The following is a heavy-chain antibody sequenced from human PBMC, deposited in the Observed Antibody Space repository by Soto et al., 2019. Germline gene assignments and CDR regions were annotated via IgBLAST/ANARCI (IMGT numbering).Heavy chain of an antibody. V-gene: IGHV3-23*01. J-gene: IGHJ4*02. Sequence: GGSLRLSCAASGFAFSNYAMNWVRQAPGKGLEWVSVISNSRGRTYYADSVKGRFTISRGNDKDTVNLQMNSLRAEDTAIYYCAKDSCSGGNCYSIHFDYWGQGALVTVSS. CDR1: GFAFSNYA. CDR3: AKDSCSGGNCYSIHFDY. CDR2: ISNSRGRT. D-gene: IGHD2-15*01.